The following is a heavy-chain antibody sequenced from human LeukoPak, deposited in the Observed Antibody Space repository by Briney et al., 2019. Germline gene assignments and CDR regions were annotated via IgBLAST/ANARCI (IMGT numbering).Heavy chain of an antibody. Sequence: ASVKVSRKASGYTFTSYAMNWERQAPGQGLEWMGWINTNTGNPTYAQGFTGRFVFSLDTSVSTAYLQISSLKAEDTAVYHCARPYGYYYYYGMDVWGQGTTVTVSS. CDR1: GYTFTSYA. CDR3: ARPYGYYYYYGMDV. D-gene: IGHD4-17*01. V-gene: IGHV7-4-1*02. J-gene: IGHJ6*02. CDR2: INTNTGNP.